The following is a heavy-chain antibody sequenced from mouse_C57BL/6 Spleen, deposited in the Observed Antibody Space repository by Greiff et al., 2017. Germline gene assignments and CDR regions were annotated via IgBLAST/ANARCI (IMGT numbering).Heavy chain of an antibody. CDR2: INPSNGGT. V-gene: IGHV1-53*01. D-gene: IGHD4-1*01. CDR1: GYTFTSYW. J-gene: IGHJ1*03. CDR3: ARTRWDAYWYFDV. Sequence: VQLQQSGTELVKPGASVKLSCKASGYTFTSYWMHWVKQRPGQGLEWIGNINPSNGGTNYNEKFKSKATLTVDKSSSTAYMQLSSLTSEDSAVYYCARTRWDAYWYFDVWGTGTTVTVSS.